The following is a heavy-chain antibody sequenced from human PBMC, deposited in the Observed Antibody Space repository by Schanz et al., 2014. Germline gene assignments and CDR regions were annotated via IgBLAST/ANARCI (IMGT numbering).Heavy chain of an antibody. CDR1: GFAFSSYG. V-gene: IGHV3-23*01. J-gene: IGHJ1*01. CDR2: IGVDGTTT. Sequence: EVQLLESGGGLVQPGGSLRLSCLASGFAFSSYGMNWLRQAPGKGLEWVSVIGVDGTTTYYADSVKGRFTISRDNSKNTLYLQMNSLRPEDTAVYYGAREAANDSVRVPGGLLDHWGQGILVTVSS. D-gene: IGHD1-1*01. CDR3: AREAANDSVRVPGGLLDH.